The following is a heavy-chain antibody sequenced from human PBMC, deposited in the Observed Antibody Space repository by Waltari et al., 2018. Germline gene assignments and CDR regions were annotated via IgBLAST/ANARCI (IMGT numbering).Heavy chain of an antibody. J-gene: IGHJ4*02. CDR3: ARDPGGSILELDY. CDR1: GFWFGGCA. V-gene: IGHV3-30-3*01. D-gene: IGHD1-1*01. Sequence: QVQLVESGGGVVQPGRSLRLSCAASGFWFGGCAMYWVLQAPGKGLEWVAFISYDGTNKYYVDSVKVRFIISRDNSKNTLYLQMNSLRVEDTAVYYCARDPGGSILELDYWGQGTLVTVSS. CDR2: ISYDGTNK.